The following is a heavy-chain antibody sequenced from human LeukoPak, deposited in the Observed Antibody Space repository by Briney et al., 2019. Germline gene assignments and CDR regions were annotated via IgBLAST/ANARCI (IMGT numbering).Heavy chain of an antibody. J-gene: IGHJ4*02. CDR1: GYTFTGYY. Sequence: ASVKVSCKASGYTFTGYYMHWVRKAPGQGLEWMGSINPNSGGTNYAQKFQGGVTMTRDTSISTAYMELSRLRSDDTAVYYCARDVGGYDGGDYWGQGTLVTVSS. D-gene: IGHD5-12*01. CDR2: INPNSGGT. CDR3: ARDVGGYDGGDY. V-gene: IGHV1-2*02.